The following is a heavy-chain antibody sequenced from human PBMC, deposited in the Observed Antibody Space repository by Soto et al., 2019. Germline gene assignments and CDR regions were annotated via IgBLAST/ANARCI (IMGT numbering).Heavy chain of an antibody. CDR1: GFTFSSYA. CDR3: AKDSALEYYYDSSGYYYVMPLDAFDI. D-gene: IGHD3-22*01. V-gene: IGHV3-23*01. J-gene: IGHJ3*02. CDR2: ISGSGGST. Sequence: PGGSLRLSCAASGFTFSSYAMSWVRQAPGKGLEWVSAISGSGGSTYYADSVKGRFTISRDNSKNTLYPQMNSLRAEDTAVYYCAKDSALEYYYDSSGYYYVMPLDAFDIWGQGTMVTVSS.